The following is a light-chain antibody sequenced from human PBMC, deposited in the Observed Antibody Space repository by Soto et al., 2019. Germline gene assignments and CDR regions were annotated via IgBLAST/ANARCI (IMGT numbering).Light chain of an antibody. CDR2: EVS. CDR1: SSDVGGHNY. CDR3: SSYTTTSTRV. Sequence: QSVLTQPASVSGSPGQSITISCTGTSSDVGGHNYVSWYQQHPGKAPKLLIYEVSKRPSEVSNRFSGSKSGNTASLTISGLQAGDEADYYCSSYTTTSTRVFGGGNKLTVL. J-gene: IGLJ3*02. V-gene: IGLV2-14*01.